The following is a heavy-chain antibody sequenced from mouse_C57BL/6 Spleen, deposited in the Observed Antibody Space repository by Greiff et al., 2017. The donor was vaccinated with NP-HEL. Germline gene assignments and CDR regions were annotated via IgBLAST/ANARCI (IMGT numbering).Heavy chain of an antibody. D-gene: IGHD1-1*01. Sequence: EVKLQESGGGLVQPGGSLKLSCAASGFTFSDYGMAWVRQAPRKGPEWVAFISNLAYSIYYADTVTGRFTISRENAKNTLYLEMSSRRSDDTAMDYCARRVGYGRGGYAMDYWGQGTSVTVSS. CDR1: GFTFSDYG. CDR3: ARRVGYGRGGYAMDY. J-gene: IGHJ4*01. V-gene: IGHV5-15*01. CDR2: ISNLAYSI.